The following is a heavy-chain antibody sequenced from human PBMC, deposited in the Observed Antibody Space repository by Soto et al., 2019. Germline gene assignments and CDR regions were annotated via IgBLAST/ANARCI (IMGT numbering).Heavy chain of an antibody. CDR3: AHRPSPEGSWRED. D-gene: IGHD3-3*01. CDR1: GLSLSTSGVG. CDR2: IYWDDDK. J-gene: IGHJ4*02. V-gene: IGHV2-5*02. Sequence: QITLKESGPTLVKPTQTLTLTCTFSGLSLSTSGVGVGWIRQPPGKALEWLALIYWDDDKRYSPSLKSSLTNTKDTTKNQVVLTMTDTDPVDTATYYCAHRPSPEGSWREDWGQGTLVTVSS.